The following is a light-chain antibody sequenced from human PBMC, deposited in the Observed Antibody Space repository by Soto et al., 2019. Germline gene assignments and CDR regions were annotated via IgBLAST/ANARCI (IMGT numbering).Light chain of an antibody. Sequence: IGFTHSPATLSFSPGERATLSCRASQSVSSYLAWYQQKPGQAPRLLIYDASNRATGIPARFSGSGSGTDFPLPIRSLEPEDFAVYYCQKRSNWPRFTFGTGTKVDIK. J-gene: IGKJ3*01. CDR1: QSVSSY. V-gene: IGKV3-11*01. CDR2: DAS. CDR3: QKRSNWPRFT.